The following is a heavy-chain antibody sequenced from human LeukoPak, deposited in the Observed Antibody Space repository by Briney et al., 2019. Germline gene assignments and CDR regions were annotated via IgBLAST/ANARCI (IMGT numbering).Heavy chain of an antibody. D-gene: IGHD1-26*01. CDR3: ARQDSGSSPYYYYHGMDV. Sequence: GGSLRLSCAASGFTFSNYAMAWVRQAPGKGLEWVSYISRSGTDEYYADSVKGRFTISRDNAKNSLYLQMNSLRVEDAAVYYCARQDSGSSPYYYYHGMDVWGQGTTVTVSS. CDR1: GFTFSNYA. CDR2: ISRSGTDE. J-gene: IGHJ6*02. V-gene: IGHV3-21*04.